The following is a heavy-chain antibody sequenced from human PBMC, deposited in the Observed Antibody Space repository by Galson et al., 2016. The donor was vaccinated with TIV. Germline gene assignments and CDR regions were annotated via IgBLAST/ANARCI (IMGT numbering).Heavy chain of an antibody. Sequence: SCKASGGIFNSYGISWVRQAPGQGLEWMGGIIAIFGTTNYAQKFQGRVTITTDEPTSTVYMELSSLRSDDTAVYYCARGRTYFNSYMDVWGKGTTVTVSS. D-gene: IGHD3-9*01. CDR1: GGIFNSYG. CDR2: IIAIFGTT. J-gene: IGHJ6*03. V-gene: IGHV1-69*05. CDR3: ARGRTYFNSYMDV.